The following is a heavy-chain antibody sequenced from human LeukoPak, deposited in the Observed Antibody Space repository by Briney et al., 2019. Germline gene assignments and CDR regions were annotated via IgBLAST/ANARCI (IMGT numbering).Heavy chain of an antibody. Sequence: SETLSLTCTVSGGSISSYYWSWIRQPPGKGLEWIGYIYYSGSTNYNASLKSRVTISVDASKNQFSLKVSFVSAADTAVYYCARTTFWSGRSPDYHHCYMDVWGKGTTVTVSS. J-gene: IGHJ6*03. D-gene: IGHD3-3*01. CDR2: IYYSGST. CDR1: GGSISSYY. CDR3: ARTTFWSGRSPDYHHCYMDV. V-gene: IGHV4-59*01.